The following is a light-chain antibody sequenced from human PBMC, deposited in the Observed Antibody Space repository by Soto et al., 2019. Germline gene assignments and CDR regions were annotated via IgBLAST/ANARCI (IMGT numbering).Light chain of an antibody. Sequence: IKMTQSPASLSASVGDRVTITCQASQDISNHLNWYQQKPGKPPQLLIYDASNVNTGVPSRFRASGSGTEFTLTISSLQPDDFATYYCQQYNSYITFGQGTRLAIK. CDR2: DAS. CDR1: QDISNH. V-gene: IGKV1-33*01. J-gene: IGKJ5*01. CDR3: QQYNSYIT.